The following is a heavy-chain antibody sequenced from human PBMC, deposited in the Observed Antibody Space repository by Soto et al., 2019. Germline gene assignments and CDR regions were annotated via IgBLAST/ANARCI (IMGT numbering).Heavy chain of an antibody. V-gene: IGHV4-59*01. D-gene: IGHD5-18*01. Sequence: PSETLSLTCTVSGGSISSYYWSWIRQPPGKGLEWIGYIYYSGSTNYNPSLKSRVTISVDTSKNQFSLKLSSVTAADTAVYYCARASGYSYGYSDYWGQGTLVTVSS. CDR3: ARASGYSYGYSDY. CDR1: GGSISSYY. CDR2: IYYSGST. J-gene: IGHJ4*02.